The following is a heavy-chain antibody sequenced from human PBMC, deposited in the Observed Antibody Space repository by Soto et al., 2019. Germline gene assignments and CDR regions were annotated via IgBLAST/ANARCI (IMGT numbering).Heavy chain of an antibody. V-gene: IGHV1-69*08. CDR3: AREGGGKGWFGEPPFDS. Sequence: QVQLVQSGAEVKKPGSSVKVSCKASGGTFSSYTISWVRQAPGQGLEWMGRIIPSLGIANYAQKFQGRVTITADKSTSTAYMELSRLRSEDTAVYYCAREGGGKGWFGEPPFDSWGQGTLVTVSS. J-gene: IGHJ4*02. CDR1: GGTFSSYT. CDR2: IIPSLGIA. D-gene: IGHD3-10*01.